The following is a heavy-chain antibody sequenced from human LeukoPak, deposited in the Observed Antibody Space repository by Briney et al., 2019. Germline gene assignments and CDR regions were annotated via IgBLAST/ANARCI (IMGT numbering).Heavy chain of an antibody. CDR3: ARDVEGSAKYYFDY. D-gene: IGHD2-15*01. V-gene: IGHV3-30*04. CDR2: ISVDGRDK. J-gene: IGHJ4*02. Sequence: GGSLRLSCEASGFTFSSYAMLWVRRAPGKGLEWVAVISVDGRDKHHVDSVKGRFTISRDNSKSTLYLQMNSLRGDDTAVYFCARDVEGSAKYYFDYWGQGTLVTVSS. CDR1: GFTFSSYA.